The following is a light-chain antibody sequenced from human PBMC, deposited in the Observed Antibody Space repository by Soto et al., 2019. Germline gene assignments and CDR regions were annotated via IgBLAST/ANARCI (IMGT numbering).Light chain of an antibody. V-gene: IGKV1-39*01. CDR2: AAS. CDR3: QQSYSTPIH. CDR1: QSISSY. Sequence: DIQMTQSPSTLSASVGDRVTITCRASQSISSYLNWYQQKPGKAPKLLIYAASSLQSGVPSRFSGSGSGTDFTLTISSLQPEDFATYYCQQSYSTPIHFGHVTRLESK. J-gene: IGKJ5*01.